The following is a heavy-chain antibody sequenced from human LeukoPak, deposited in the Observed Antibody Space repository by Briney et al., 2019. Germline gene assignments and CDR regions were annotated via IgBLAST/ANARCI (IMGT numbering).Heavy chain of an antibody. CDR3: AKSAMVRGVTVRGQYYYYGMDV. Sequence: PGGSLRLSCAASGFTFSSYAMSWVRQAPGKGLEWVSAISGSGGSTYYADSVKGRFTISRDNSKNTLYLRMNSLRAEDTAVYYCAKSAMVRGVTVRGQYYYYGMDVWGQGTTVTVSS. CDR1: GFTFSSYA. D-gene: IGHD3-10*01. J-gene: IGHJ6*02. CDR2: ISGSGGST. V-gene: IGHV3-23*01.